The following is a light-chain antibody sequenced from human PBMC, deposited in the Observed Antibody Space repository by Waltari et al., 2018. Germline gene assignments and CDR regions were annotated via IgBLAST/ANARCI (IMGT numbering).Light chain of an antibody. CDR1: SSDVGNYKR. CDR3: SSYAGSSKGV. CDR2: AVS. J-gene: IGLJ2*01. Sequence: QSALTQPASVSGSPGQSITISCTGTSSDVGNYKRVSWYQQHPGKAPKLMRYAVSKRPSGVSDRFSGSKSGDMASLTISGLQPEDEAEYFCSSYAGSSKGVFGGGTKVTVL. V-gene: IGLV2-23*02.